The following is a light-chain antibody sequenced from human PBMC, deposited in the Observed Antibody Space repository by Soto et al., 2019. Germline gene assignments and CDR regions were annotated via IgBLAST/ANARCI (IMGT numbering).Light chain of an antibody. CDR2: DVT. Sequence: QSALTQPASVSGSPGQSITISCTGTSSDIGAYDFVSWHQQHPGKAPKLIIYDVTNRPSGVSNRFSGSKSGNTASLTISGLQAEDVADYYCCSYATSDTHVFGTGTKLTVL. CDR3: CSYATSDTHV. CDR1: SSDIGAYDF. V-gene: IGLV2-14*03. J-gene: IGLJ1*01.